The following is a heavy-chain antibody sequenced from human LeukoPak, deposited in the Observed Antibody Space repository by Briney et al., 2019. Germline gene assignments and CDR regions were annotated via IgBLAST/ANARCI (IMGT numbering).Heavy chain of an antibody. CDR3: ARDQSGYSSSPNYYGMDV. V-gene: IGHV3-23*01. CDR2: ISPTGDGA. D-gene: IGHD6-13*01. Sequence: PGGSLRLSCAASGFTFSTYALHWVRQAPGKGLEWVSGISPTGDGAYYADSVKGRFSISSDNSRNTLYVHMNSLRAEDTAVYYCARDQSGYSSSPNYYGMDVWGQGTTVTVSS. J-gene: IGHJ6*02. CDR1: GFTFSTYA.